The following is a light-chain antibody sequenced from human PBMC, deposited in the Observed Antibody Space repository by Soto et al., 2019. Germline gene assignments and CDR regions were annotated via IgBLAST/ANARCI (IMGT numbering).Light chain of an antibody. CDR2: EVS. V-gene: IGLV2-14*01. CDR1: SSDVGGYNY. J-gene: IGLJ2*01. Sequence: QSALTQPASVSGSPGQSITISCTGTSSDVGGYNYVSWYQQNPGKAPKLMIYEVSNRPSGVSHRFSGSKSGNTASLTISGLQAEDEADYYCSSYTSSITFVVFGGGTKVTVL. CDR3: SSYTSSITFVV.